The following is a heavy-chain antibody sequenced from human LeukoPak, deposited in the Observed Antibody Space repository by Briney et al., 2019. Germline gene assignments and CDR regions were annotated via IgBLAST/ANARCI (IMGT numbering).Heavy chain of an antibody. D-gene: IGHD3-9*01. J-gene: IGHJ4*02. Sequence: ASVKVSCKASGYTFTSYGISWVRQAPGQGLEWMGWISAYNGNTNYAQKLQGRVTMTTDTSTSTAYMELRSLRSDDTDVYYCARVNYDILTGAPRNDYWGQGTLVTVSS. CDR1: GYTFTSYG. V-gene: IGHV1-18*01. CDR2: ISAYNGNT. CDR3: ARVNYDILTGAPRNDY.